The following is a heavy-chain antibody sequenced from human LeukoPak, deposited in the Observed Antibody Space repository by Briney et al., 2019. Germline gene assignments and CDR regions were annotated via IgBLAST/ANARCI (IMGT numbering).Heavy chain of an antibody. J-gene: IGHJ6*02. Sequence: SLGLSSAAAESVFGKSVKHGGRQAPGKEMVWVSGINRDGSTTTYADSVKGRFTVSRDNAKNTLYLQMNSLRAEDTAVYYCARGNSYDMDVWGQGPTVTVSS. CDR3: ARGNSYDMDV. CDR1: ESVFGKSV. D-gene: IGHD2/OR15-2a*01. V-gene: IGHV3-74*03. CDR2: INRDGSTT.